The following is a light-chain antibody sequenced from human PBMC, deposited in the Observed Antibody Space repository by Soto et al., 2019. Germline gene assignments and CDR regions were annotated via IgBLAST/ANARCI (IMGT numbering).Light chain of an antibody. J-gene: IGKJ4*01. Sequence: IQMTQSPSSLSASVGDRVTITCQANQDITNSLNWYQQIPGKAPKLLIYGASNLVTGVPSRFSGRGSGTAFTFTISSLHPEDIATYYCQHYHNLPLTFGGGTKVEIK. CDR2: GAS. CDR1: QDITNS. CDR3: QHYHNLPLT. V-gene: IGKV1-33*01.